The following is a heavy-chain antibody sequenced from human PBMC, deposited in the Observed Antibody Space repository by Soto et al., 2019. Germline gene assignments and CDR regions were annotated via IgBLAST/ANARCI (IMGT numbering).Heavy chain of an antibody. CDR2: ISSSSSYI. CDR3: AREEAGTYYYDSSGYSYFDY. CDR1: GFTFSSYS. V-gene: IGHV3-21*01. Sequence: VGSLRLSCAASGFTFSSYSMNWVRQAPGKGLEWVSSISSSSSYIYYADSVKGRFTISRDNAKNSLYLQMNSLRAEDTAVYYCAREEAGTYYYDSSGYSYFDYWGQGTLVTVSS. D-gene: IGHD3-22*01. J-gene: IGHJ4*02.